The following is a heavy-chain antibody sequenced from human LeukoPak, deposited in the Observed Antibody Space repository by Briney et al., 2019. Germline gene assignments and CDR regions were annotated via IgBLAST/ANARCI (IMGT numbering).Heavy chain of an antibody. CDR3: ARDYYYGMDV. J-gene: IGHJ6*02. CDR1: GDSVSNYSAD. V-gene: IGHV6-1*01. Sequence: SPTLSLTFAISGDSVSNYSADWHWLPHSPPRALEGLGRTYYRTKWYNDYAVSVKSRITVNPYTSKNQFSLQLNSVTPDDTAVYYCARDYYYGMDVWGQGTTVTVS. CDR2: TYYRTKWYN.